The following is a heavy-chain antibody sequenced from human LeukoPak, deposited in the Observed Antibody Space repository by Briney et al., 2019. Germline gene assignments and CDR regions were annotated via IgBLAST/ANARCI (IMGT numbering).Heavy chain of an antibody. J-gene: IGHJ5*02. D-gene: IGHD3-22*01. CDR1: GFTFSSYA. V-gene: IGHV3-23*01. CDR3: AKDHYYDSSGYNWFDP. CDR2: VSGSGGST. Sequence: GGPLRLSCAASGFTFSSYAMSWVRQAPGKGLEWGSAVSGSGGSTYYADSVKGRFTISRDNSNNTLYLQMNSLRAEDTAVYYCAKDHYYDSSGYNWFDPWGQGTLVTVSS.